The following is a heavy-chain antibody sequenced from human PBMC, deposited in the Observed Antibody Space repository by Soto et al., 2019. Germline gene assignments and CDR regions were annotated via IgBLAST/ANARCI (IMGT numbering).Heavy chain of an antibody. V-gene: IGHV1-18*04. D-gene: IGHD3-9*01. CDR1: GYTFTSYG. J-gene: IGHJ4*02. CDR2: ISAYNGNT. CDR3: ARGPGHQRGLSYYDILTGSYYSDY. Sequence: VASVKVSCKASGYTFTSYGISWVRQAPGQGLEWMGWISAYNGNTNYAQKLQGRVTMTTDTSTSTAYMELRSLRSDDTAVYYCARGPGHQRGLSYYDILTGSYYSDYWGQGTLVTVSS.